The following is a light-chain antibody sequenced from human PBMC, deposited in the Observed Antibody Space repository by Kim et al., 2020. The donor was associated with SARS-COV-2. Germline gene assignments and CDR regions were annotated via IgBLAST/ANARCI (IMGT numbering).Light chain of an antibody. CDR3: QQYGSSPWT. CDR2: GAS. Sequence: SPGEGTPRSCRASQSVSSSYLAGYQQKPGQAPRLLIYGASSRATGIPDRFSGSGSGTDFTLTISRLEPEDFAVYYCQQYGSSPWTFGQGTKVDIK. J-gene: IGKJ1*01. V-gene: IGKV3-20*01. CDR1: QSVSSSY.